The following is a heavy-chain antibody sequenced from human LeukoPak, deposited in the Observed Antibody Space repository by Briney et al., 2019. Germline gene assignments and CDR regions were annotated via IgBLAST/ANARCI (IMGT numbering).Heavy chain of an antibody. V-gene: IGHV4-34*01. D-gene: IGHD3-10*01. CDR3: ARDKGRITMVRGVFDY. CDR1: GGSFSGYY. J-gene: IGHJ4*02. Sequence: PSETLSLTCAVYGGSFSGYYWSWVRQPPGKGLDWIGEINHSGSTNYNPSLKRRVTISVDTSKNQFSLKLSSVAAADTAVYYCARDKGRITMVRGVFDYWGQGTLVTVYS. CDR2: INHSGST.